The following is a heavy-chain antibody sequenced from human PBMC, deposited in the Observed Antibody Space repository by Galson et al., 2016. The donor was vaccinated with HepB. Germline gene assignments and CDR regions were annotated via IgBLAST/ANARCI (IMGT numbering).Heavy chain of an antibody. J-gene: IGHJ4*02. Sequence: TLSLTCTVSGGSIITGGYYWSWIRQHPGKGLEWIGYIYHTGSTYYNPSLRSRVIISFAASENQFPLNLSAVTAADTAMYYCARAHLWHGDLDYWGQGALVTVSS. D-gene: IGHD4-17*01. CDR3: ARAHLWHGDLDY. V-gene: IGHV4-31*03. CDR2: IYHTGST. CDR1: GGSIITGGYY.